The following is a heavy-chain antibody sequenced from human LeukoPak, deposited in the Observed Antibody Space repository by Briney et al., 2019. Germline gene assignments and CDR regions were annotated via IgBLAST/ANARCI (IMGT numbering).Heavy chain of an antibody. CDR2: IIPIFGTA. J-gene: IGHJ4*02. Sequence: SVKVSCKASGGTFSSYAISWVRQAPGQGLEWMGGIIPIFGTANYAQKFQGRVTITADESTSTAYMELSSLRSEDTAVYYCARESTDEIYPKGVVTAVSFDYWGQGTLVTVSS. CDR1: GGTFSSYA. CDR3: ARESTDEIYPKGVVTAVSFDY. D-gene: IGHD2-21*02. V-gene: IGHV1-69*13.